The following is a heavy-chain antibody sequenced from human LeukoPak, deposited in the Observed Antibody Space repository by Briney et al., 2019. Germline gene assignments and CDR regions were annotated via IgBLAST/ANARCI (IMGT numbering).Heavy chain of an antibody. J-gene: IGHJ4*02. CDR3: VLTSGSGSYRGYLNY. CDR2: INWNGGST. CDR1: GFTFDDYG. D-gene: IGHD3-10*01. V-gene: IGHV3-20*01. Sequence: GGSLRFSCVASGFTFDDYGIGWVRQAPGKGLEWVSGINWNGGSTDYADSVKGRFTISRDNAKNSVYLQMSSLRVEDTALYLCVLTSGSGSYRGYLNYWGQGTLVTVSS.